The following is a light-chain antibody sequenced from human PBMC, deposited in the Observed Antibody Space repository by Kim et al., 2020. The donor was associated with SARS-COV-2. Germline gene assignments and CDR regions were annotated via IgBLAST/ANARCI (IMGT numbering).Light chain of an antibody. CDR3: QLYGGSPLFT. CDR2: GAS. J-gene: IGKJ3*01. V-gene: IGKV3-20*01. Sequence: ETVLTQSPGTLSVSPGERVTLSCRASQTVRSSSVAWYQLKPGQPPRLLIYGASTRAAGIADRFSGSRSGTDFTLTITRLEPEDFALYYCQLYGGSPLFTFGPGTKVDIK. CDR1: QTVRSSS.